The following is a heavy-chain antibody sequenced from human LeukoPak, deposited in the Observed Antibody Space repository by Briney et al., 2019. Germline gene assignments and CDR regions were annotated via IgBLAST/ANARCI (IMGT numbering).Heavy chain of an antibody. CDR3: GRYLNY. D-gene: IGHD3-10*01. J-gene: IGHJ4*02. V-gene: IGHV3-48*03. Sequence: PGGSLRLSCAASGFSFSSNEMNWVRQAPGKGPEWVSHITTSEIIYYADSVKGRFTISRDNAKNSLYLQMTSLRVEDTAVYYCGRYLNYWGQGTLVTVSS. CDR2: ITTSEII. CDR1: GFSFSSNE.